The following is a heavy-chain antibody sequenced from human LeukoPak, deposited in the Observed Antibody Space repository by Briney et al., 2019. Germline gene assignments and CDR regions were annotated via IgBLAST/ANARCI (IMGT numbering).Heavy chain of an antibody. V-gene: IGHV1-69*04. Sequence: SVKVSCKASGGTFSSYAISWVRQAPGQGLEWMGRIIPILGIANYAQKFQGRVTITADKSTSTAYMELSSLRSEDMDVCDTDRTEDQLHTVYLDFWGQGTLVTVSS. CDR2: IIPILGIA. J-gene: IGHJ4*01. D-gene: IGHD2-2*01. CDR3: DRTEDQLHTVYLDF. CDR1: GGTFSSYA.